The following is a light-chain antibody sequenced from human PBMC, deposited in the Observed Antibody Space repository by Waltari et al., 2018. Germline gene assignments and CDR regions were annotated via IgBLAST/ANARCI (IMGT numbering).Light chain of an antibody. CDR1: SSHVGGYDY. J-gene: IGLJ1*01. V-gene: IGLV2-14*03. CDR3: GSYTSSTTLA. CDR2: DVI. Sequence: QSALTKPASVSGPPGQSITISCTGTSSHVGGYDYVPWYQQHPGNAPKLILYDVIILLLDVSHRFSGSKSCHTTSRTISGLQADDEGEYYCGSYTSSTTLAFGTGTKVTVL.